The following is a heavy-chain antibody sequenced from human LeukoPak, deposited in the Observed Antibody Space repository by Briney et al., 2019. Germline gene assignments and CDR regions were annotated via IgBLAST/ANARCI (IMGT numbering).Heavy chain of an antibody. Sequence: PGGSLRLSCAASGFTFSSYAMHWVRQAPGKGLEWVAVLSYDGSSKYYADSVKGRFTISRDNSKNTLYLQMNGLRAEDTAMYYCAKGLYYYDSSGYYTALTGYFQHWGQGTLVTVSS. CDR2: LSYDGSSK. V-gene: IGHV3-30*01. CDR3: AKGLYYYDSSGYYTALTGYFQH. D-gene: IGHD3-22*01. CDR1: GFTFSSYA. J-gene: IGHJ1*01.